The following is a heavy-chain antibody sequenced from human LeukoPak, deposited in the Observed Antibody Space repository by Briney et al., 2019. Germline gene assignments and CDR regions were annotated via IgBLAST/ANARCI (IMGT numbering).Heavy chain of an antibody. Sequence: SETLSLTCAVHGGSFSGYHWNWIRQSPGKGLEWIGEINDRGHTNYNPSLESRITISVDTSKKQFSLNLSSVTAADTAVYYCARDPTTVVTTPYYSVFWGQGTLVTVSS. CDR2: INDRGHT. D-gene: IGHD4-23*01. CDR1: GGSFSGYH. CDR3: ARDPTTVVTTPYYSVF. V-gene: IGHV4-34*01. J-gene: IGHJ4*02.